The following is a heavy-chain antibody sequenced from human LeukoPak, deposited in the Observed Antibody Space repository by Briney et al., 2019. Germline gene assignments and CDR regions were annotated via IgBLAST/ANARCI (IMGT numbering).Heavy chain of an antibody. CDR2: ISAYNGNT. D-gene: IGHD4-17*01. CDR1: GYTFTSYG. J-gene: IGHJ5*02. Sequence: ASVKVSCKASGYTFTSYGISWVRQAPGQGLEWMGWISAYNGNTNYAQKLQGRVTMTTDTSTSTVYMELRSLRSDDTAVYYCARDVHGDYGSGWFDPWGHGTLVSVSS. V-gene: IGHV1-18*01. CDR3: ARDVHGDYGSGWFDP.